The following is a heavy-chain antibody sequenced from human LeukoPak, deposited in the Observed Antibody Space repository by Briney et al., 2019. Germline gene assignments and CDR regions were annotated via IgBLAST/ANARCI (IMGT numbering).Heavy chain of an antibody. D-gene: IGHD4-17*01. CDR2: ISGSGGST. CDR1: GFTFSSYA. V-gene: IGHV3-23*01. Sequence: GGSLRLSCAASGFTFSSYAMSWVRQAPGKGLEWVSAISGSGGSTYYADSVKGRFTISRDNSKNTPYLQMNSLRAEDTAVYYCAKDYGDYMPASDYFDYWGQGTLVTVSS. CDR3: AKDYGDYMPASDYFDY. J-gene: IGHJ4*02.